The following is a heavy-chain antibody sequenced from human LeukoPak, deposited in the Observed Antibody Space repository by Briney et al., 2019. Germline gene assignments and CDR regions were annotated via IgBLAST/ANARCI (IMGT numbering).Heavy chain of an antibody. D-gene: IGHD5-24*01. V-gene: IGHV3-21*01. Sequence: GGSLRLSCAASGFTFSSYSMNWVRQAPGKGLEWVSSISSSSSYIYYADSVKGRFTISRDNAKNSLYLQMNSLRAEDTAVYYCARGQEMATKEYYFDYWGQGTLVTVSS. CDR1: GFTFSSYS. CDR3: ARGQEMATKEYYFDY. CDR2: ISSSSSYI. J-gene: IGHJ4*02.